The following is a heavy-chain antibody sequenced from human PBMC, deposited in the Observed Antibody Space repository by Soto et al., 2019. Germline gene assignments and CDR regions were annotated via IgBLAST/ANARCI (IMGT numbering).Heavy chain of an antibody. D-gene: IGHD2-2*03. J-gene: IGHJ6*02. CDR1: GGTFSSYA. CDR3: ARDLVGIVVVPAAMGYYYGMDV. V-gene: IGHV1-69*13. CDR2: IIPIFGTA. Sequence: ASVKVSCKASGGTFSSYAISWVRQAPGQGLEWMGGIIPIFGTANYAQKFQGRVTITADESTSTAYMELSSLRSEDTAVYYCARDLVGIVVVPAAMGYYYGMDVWGQGTTVTVSS.